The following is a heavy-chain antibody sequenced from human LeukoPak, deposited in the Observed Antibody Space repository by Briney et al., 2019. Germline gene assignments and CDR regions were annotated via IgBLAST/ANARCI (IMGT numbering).Heavy chain of an antibody. D-gene: IGHD1-26*01. CDR3: VRGGLYQYSGTSGDY. Sequence: KAGGSLRLSCAASGFPFSSYIMNWVPQAPGKGVEWVSSISSSSSYIYYADSVKGRFTIARDNAKNSLYLQMNSLKAEDTAGYYCVRGGLYQYSGTSGDYWGQGTLVTVSS. J-gene: IGHJ4*02. V-gene: IGHV3-21*01. CDR2: ISSSSSYI. CDR1: GFPFSSYI.